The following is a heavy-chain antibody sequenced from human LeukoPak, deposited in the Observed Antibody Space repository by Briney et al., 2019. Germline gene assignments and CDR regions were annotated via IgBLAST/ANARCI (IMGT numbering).Heavy chain of an antibody. CDR2: IIPIFGTA. CDR3: ARGLAVVSFSVWFDP. CDR1: GGTFSSYA. J-gene: IGHJ5*02. D-gene: IGHD2-2*01. Sequence: SVKVSCKASGGTFSSYAISWVRQAPGQGLEWMGGIIPIFGTANYAQKFQGRVTITTDESTSTAYMELSSLRSEDTAVYYCARGLAVVSFSVWFDPWGQGTLVTVSS. V-gene: IGHV1-69*05.